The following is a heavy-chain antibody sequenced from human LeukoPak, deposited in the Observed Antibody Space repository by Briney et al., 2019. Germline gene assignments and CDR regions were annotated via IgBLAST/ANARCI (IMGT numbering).Heavy chain of an antibody. CDR2: IHPDSGGT. CDR1: HYPATAYY. D-gene: IGHD2-21*01. Sequence: ASEKLSCTSSHYPATAYYMHWKSQTPGPQLEWMRRIHPDSGGTNYEQNFQRWVTMTRDTPISTAYMELSRLRSDDTAVYYSVRVGDTPFDYWGQGTLVTVSS. V-gene: IGHV1-2*04. CDR3: VRVGDTPFDY. J-gene: IGHJ4*02.